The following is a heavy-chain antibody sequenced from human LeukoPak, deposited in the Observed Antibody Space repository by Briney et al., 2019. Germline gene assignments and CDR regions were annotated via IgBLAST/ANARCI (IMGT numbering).Heavy chain of an antibody. J-gene: IGHJ4*02. CDR1: GFTFTTYA. Sequence: GGSLRLSCAASGFTFTTYAVIWVRQAPGKGLEWVSAISGTAVDTFYADSVKGRFTIPRDNSDNTVSLQVNSLRAEDTAVYYCARLSGTYGTTSRVLDSWGQGTLVTVSS. V-gene: IGHV3-23*01. D-gene: IGHD1-1*01. CDR3: ARLSGTYGTTSRVLDS. CDR2: ISGTAVDT.